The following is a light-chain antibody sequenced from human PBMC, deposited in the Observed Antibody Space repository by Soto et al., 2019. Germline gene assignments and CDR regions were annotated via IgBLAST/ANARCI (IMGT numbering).Light chain of an antibody. CDR1: QNVNNR. Sequence: EIVMTQSPAMLSVSPGERATLSCRASQNVNNRLAWYQQKAGQPPRLLIYGASTRATGIPARFSGSGSGTEFTLTISSLQSEAFAVYYCQHFNSWPLLFGQGTKVEIK. CDR2: GAS. CDR3: QHFNSWPLL. V-gene: IGKV3-15*01. J-gene: IGKJ1*01.